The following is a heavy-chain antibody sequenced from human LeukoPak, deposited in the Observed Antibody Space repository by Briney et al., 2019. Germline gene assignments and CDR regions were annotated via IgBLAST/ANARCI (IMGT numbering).Heavy chain of an antibody. Sequence: VASVTVSCKASGYTFTSYDINWVRQATGQGPEWMGWMNTNSGKTGYAQKFQGRVTMTRDTSISTAYMELSNLKSEDTAVYYCARTDNWFDPWGQGTLVIVSP. CDR3: ARTDNWFDP. CDR2: MNTNSGKT. V-gene: IGHV1-8*01. CDR1: GYTFTSYD. J-gene: IGHJ5*02.